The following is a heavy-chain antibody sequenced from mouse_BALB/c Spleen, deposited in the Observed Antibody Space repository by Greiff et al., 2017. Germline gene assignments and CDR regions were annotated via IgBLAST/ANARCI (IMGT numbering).Heavy chain of an antibody. J-gene: IGHJ2*01. Sequence: QVHVKQSGAELVRPGSSVKISCKASGYAFSSYWMNWVKQRPGQGLEWIGQIYPGDGDTNYNGKFKGKATLTADKSSSTAYMQLSSLTSEDSAVYFCAREGYYYGSSYDYWGQGTTLTVSS. CDR1: GYAFSSYW. V-gene: IGHV1-80*01. D-gene: IGHD1-1*01. CDR3: AREGYYYGSSYDY. CDR2: IYPGDGDT.